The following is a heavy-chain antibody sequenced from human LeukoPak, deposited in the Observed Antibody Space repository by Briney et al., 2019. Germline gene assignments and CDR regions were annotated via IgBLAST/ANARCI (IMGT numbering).Heavy chain of an antibody. CDR2: IYYSGST. J-gene: IGHJ4*02. CDR3: ARQRIAVAGTYYFDY. V-gene: IGHV4-59*08. CDR1: GDSISGYY. D-gene: IGHD6-19*01. Sequence: SETLSLTCTVSGDSISGYYWSWIRQPPGKGLEWIGWIYYSGSTTYSPSLRGRVTISVDTSKNQFSLKLSSVTAADTAVYYCARQRIAVAGTYYFDYWGQGTLVTVSS.